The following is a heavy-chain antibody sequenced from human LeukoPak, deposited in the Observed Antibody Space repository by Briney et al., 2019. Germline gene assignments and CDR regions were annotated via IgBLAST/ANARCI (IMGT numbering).Heavy chain of an antibody. J-gene: IGHJ4*02. V-gene: IGHV4-39*01. CDR1: GGPISSSSYY. CDR2: ISYSGST. CDR3: ARPGGNSYGPTPDYSFDY. Sequence: PSETLSLTCTASGGPISSSSYYWGWIRQTPGKGLEWIGSISYSGSTYYTPSLKSRVTIFVDTSKNQVSLQLTSVTATDTAVYYCARPGGNSYGPTPDYSFDYWGQGTLVTVSS. D-gene: IGHD5-18*01.